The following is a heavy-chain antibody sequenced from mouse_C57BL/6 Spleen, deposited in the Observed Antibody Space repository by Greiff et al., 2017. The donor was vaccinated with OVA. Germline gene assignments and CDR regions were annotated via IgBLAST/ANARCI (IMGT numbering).Heavy chain of an antibody. D-gene: IGHD2-1*01. Sequence: QVQLKQSGPGLVQPSQSLSITCTVSGFSFTSYGVHWVRQSPGKGLEWLGVIWSGGSTDYNAAFISRLSISKDNSKSQVFFKMNSLRADDTAIYYCASVTTSYYYAMDYWGQGTSVTVSS. CDR2: IWSGGST. J-gene: IGHJ4*01. CDR1: GFSFTSYG. CDR3: ASVTTSYYYAMDY. V-gene: IGHV2-2*01.